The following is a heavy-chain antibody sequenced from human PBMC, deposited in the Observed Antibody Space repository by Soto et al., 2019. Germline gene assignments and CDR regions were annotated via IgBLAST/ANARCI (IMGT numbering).Heavy chain of an antibody. CDR1: GFTVSNNY. CDR3: ARGSETYYYDSSGYYIDY. J-gene: IGHJ4*02. Sequence: GGSLRLSCAASGFTVSNNYVNWVRQTPGKGLEWVSVIYSGGSTYYADSVKGRFTISRDNSKNTLYLQMNSLRAEDTAVYYCARGSETYYYDSSGYYIDYWGQGTLVTVSS. V-gene: IGHV3-53*01. D-gene: IGHD3-22*01. CDR2: IYSGGST.